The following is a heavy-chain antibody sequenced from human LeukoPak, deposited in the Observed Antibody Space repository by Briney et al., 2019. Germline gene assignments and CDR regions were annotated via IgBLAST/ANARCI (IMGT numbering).Heavy chain of an antibody. D-gene: IGHD3-22*01. J-gene: IGHJ4*02. CDR2: IIPIFGTA. Sequence: SVKVSCAASVGTFSSYAISWVRQAPGQGLEWMGGIIPIFGTANYAQKFQGRVTITTDDSTSTAYMELSSLRSGDTAVYYCASWYYYDSSGSRYYFDYWGQGTLVTVSS. CDR1: VGTFSSYA. CDR3: ASWYYYDSSGSRYYFDY. V-gene: IGHV1-69*05.